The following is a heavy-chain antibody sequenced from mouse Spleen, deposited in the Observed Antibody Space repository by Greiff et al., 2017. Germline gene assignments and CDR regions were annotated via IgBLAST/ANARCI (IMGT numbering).Heavy chain of an antibody. D-gene: IGHD2-4*01. CDR2: ISNGGGST. CDR1: GFTFSDYY. Sequence: EVKLVESGGGLVQPGGSLKLSCAASGFTFSDYYMYWVRQTPEKRLEWVAYISNGGGSTYYPDTVKGRFTISRDNAKNTLYLQMSRLKSEDTAMYYCARQGGIYYDHWYFDVWGTGTTVTVSS. V-gene: IGHV5-12*01. CDR3: ARQGGIYYDHWYFDV. J-gene: IGHJ1*03.